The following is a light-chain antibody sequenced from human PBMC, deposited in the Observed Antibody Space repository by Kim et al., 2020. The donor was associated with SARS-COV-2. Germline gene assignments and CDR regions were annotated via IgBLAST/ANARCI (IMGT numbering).Light chain of an antibody. CDR3: AAWDDSLSGPVV. CDR1: SSNIGSNY. Sequence: ELTQPPSASGTPGQRVTISCSGSSSNIGSNYVYWYQQLPGTAPKLLIYRDNQRPSGVPDRFSGSKSGTSASLAISGLRSEDEADYYCAAWDDSLSGPVVFGGGTQLTVL. J-gene: IGLJ2*01. V-gene: IGLV1-47*01. CDR2: RDN.